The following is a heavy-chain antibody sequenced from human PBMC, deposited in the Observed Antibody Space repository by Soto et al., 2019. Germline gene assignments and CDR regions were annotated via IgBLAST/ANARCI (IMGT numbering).Heavy chain of an antibody. V-gene: IGHV4-34*01. Sequence: SETRSLTCDGYGGCCCGYIWTWIRQSPGKGLQWSVQIKHSGSDNYNPSRKRRITIEVHTYNSPFSRGLSSVTAADTAGYYCARGLITGNQYSGDWYYFGCWGQGTQGTDCS. CDR3: ARGLITGNQYSGDWYYFGC. CDR2: IKHSGSD. CDR1: GGCCCGYI. J-gene: IGHJ4*02. D-gene: IGHD3-9*01.